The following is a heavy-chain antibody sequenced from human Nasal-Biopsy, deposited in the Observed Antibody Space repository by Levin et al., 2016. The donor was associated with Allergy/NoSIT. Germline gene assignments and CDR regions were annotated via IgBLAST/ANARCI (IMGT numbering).Heavy chain of an antibody. CDR3: ARGYDEGLNYYGMDV. D-gene: IGHD5-12*01. V-gene: IGHV4-59*01. CDR2: IFYSGTT. CDR1: GGSIYNYY. J-gene: IGHJ6*02. Sequence: SETLSLTCTVSGGSIYNYYWSWIRQPPGKGLEWIGYIFYSGTTNYNPSLNSRVSISVDTSKNQFALKLGSVTAADTAVYYCARGYDEGLNYYGMDVWGQGTTVTVSS.